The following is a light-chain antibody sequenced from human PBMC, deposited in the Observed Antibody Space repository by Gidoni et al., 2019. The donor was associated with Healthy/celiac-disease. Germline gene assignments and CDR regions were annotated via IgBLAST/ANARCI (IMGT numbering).Light chain of an antibody. V-gene: IGKV3-15*01. Sequence: EIVMTQSPATLSVSPGERATLSCRASQSVSSNLAWYQQKPGQAPRLLIYGASTRATGIPARFSCSRSGTEFTLTISSLQSEDFAVYYCQQYNNWPPWTFGQGTKVEIK. J-gene: IGKJ1*01. CDR2: GAS. CDR3: QQYNNWPPWT. CDR1: QSVSSN.